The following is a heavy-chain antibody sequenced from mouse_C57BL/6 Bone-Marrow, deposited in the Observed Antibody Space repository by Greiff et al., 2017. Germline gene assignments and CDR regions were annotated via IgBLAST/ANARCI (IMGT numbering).Heavy chain of an antibody. J-gene: IGHJ1*03. Sequence: SGAELVRPGASVTLSCKASGYTFTDYEMHWVKQTPVHGLEWIGAIDPETGGTAYNQKFKGKAILTADKSSSTAYMELRSLTSEDSAVYYCTRYTTVVAHWYFDVWGTGTTVTVSS. CDR1: GYTFTDYE. CDR2: IDPETGGT. D-gene: IGHD1-1*01. V-gene: IGHV1-15*01. CDR3: TRYTTVVAHWYFDV.